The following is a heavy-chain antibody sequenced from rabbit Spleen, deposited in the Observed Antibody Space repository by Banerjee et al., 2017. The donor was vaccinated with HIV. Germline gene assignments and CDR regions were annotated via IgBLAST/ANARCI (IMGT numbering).Heavy chain of an antibody. CDR1: GFSFSSNDY. V-gene: IGHV1S45*01. D-gene: IGHD4-1*01. Sequence: QEQLVESGGGLVKPGASLTLTCTASGFSFSSNDYMCWVRQAPGKGLEWISCIGSSSSGFTYSATWATGRFTISKTSSTTVTLQMTSLTVADTATYFCAREGGIVVAGAFNLWGQGTLVTVS. CDR2: IGSSSSGFT. CDR3: AREGGIVVAGAFNL. J-gene: IGHJ4*01.